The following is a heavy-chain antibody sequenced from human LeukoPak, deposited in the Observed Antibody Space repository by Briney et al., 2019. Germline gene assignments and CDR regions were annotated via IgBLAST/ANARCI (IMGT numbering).Heavy chain of an antibody. Sequence: LSLTCAVYGGSFSGYYWSWIRQPPGKGLEWIGRIKNKANSYITQYAASMEGRFNISRDDSKNSLYLQMSSLKTEDTAMYYCASIRGTLGYWGQGTVVTVSS. CDR2: IKNKANSYIT. CDR1: GGSFSGYY. CDR3: ASIRGTLGY. D-gene: IGHD1-26*01. V-gene: IGHV3-72*01. J-gene: IGHJ4*02.